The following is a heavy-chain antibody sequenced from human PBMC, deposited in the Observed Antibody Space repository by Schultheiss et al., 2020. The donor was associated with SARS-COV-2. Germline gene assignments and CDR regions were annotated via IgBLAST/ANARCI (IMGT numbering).Heavy chain of an antibody. D-gene: IGHD2-2*01. CDR2: INHSGST. J-gene: IGHJ6*02. Sequence: SETLSLTCVVYGGSFSSYYWSWIRQPPGKGLEWIGEINHSGSTNSNPSLKSRVTISVDTSKNQFSLKLSSVTAADTAVYYCARIRVRCGSASCHHYYYYGMDAWGQGTTVTVSS. CDR3: ARIRVRCGSASCHHYYYYGMDA. CDR1: GGSFSSYY. V-gene: IGHV4-34*01.